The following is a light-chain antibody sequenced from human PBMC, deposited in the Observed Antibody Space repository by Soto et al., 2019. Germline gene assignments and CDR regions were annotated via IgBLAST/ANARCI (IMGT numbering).Light chain of an antibody. CDR2: GAS. CDR1: QSVYTN. CDR3: QGSYAWVKT. V-gene: IGKV3-15*01. Sequence: EIVMTQSPATLSVSPGERATLSCRASQSVYTNLAWYQLNPGQAPRLLVYGASTRATGVPARFSGSVSGTEFSLTISSPQSADWTVYYCQGSYAWVKTFGQGTKLEI. J-gene: IGKJ2*01.